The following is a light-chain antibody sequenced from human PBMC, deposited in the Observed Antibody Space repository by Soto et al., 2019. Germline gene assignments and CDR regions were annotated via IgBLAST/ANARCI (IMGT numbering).Light chain of an antibody. CDR1: QSVSSL. V-gene: IGKV3-11*01. CDR2: AAS. J-gene: IGKJ1*01. Sequence: EIVLTQSPATLYSSPGEEATLSCGASQSVSSLLAWYQQKPGQAPRLLIYAASNRATGIPARFSGSGSGTDFTLTISRLEPEDFALYYCQQRSHWPSTFGQATKVEI. CDR3: QQRSHWPST.